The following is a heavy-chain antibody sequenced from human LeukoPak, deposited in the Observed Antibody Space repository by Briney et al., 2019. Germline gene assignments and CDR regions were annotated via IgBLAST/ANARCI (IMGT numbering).Heavy chain of an antibody. J-gene: IGHJ4*02. D-gene: IGHD3-22*01. V-gene: IGHV4-34*01. CDR2: INHSGST. CDR1: GGSFSGYY. Sequence: SETLSLTCAVYGGSFSGYYWSWIRQPPGKGLEWIGEINHSGSTNYNPSFKSRVTISVDTSKNQFSLKLSSVTAADTAVYYCARLYYYDSSGSYYFDYWGQGTLVTVSS. CDR3: ARLYYYDSSGSYYFDY.